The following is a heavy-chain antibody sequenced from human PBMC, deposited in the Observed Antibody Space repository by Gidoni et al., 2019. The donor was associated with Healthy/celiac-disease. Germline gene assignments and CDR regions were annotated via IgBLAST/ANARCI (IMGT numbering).Heavy chain of an antibody. CDR1: GFSLSTSGVG. CDR3: ARRYCSGGSCYGRYYYYGMDV. Sequence: QITLKESGPTLVKPTQTLTLTCTFSGFSLSTSGVGVGWIRQPPGKALEWLALIYWNDDKRYSPSLKSRLTITKDTSKNQVVLTMTNMDPVDTATYYCARRYCSGGSCYGRYYYYGMDVWGQGTTVTVSS. D-gene: IGHD2-15*01. V-gene: IGHV2-5*01. CDR2: IYWNDDK. J-gene: IGHJ6*02.